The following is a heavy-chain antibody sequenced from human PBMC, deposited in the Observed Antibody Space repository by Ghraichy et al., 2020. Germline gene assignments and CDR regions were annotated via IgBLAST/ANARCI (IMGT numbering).Heavy chain of an antibody. D-gene: IGHD2-2*01. J-gene: IGHJ5*02. CDR2: ISGSGGST. Sequence: GVLNISCAASGFTFSSYAMSWVRQAPGKGLEWVSAISGSGGSTYYADSVKGRFTISRDNSKNTLYLQMNSLRAEDTAVYYCAKPLGYCSSTSCSEFDPWGQGTLVTVS. CDR3: AKPLGYCSSTSCSEFDP. V-gene: IGHV3-23*01. CDR1: GFTFSSYA.